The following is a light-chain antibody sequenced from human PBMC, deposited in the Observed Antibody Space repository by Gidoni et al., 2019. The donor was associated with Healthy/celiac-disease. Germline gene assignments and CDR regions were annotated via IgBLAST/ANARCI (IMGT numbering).Light chain of an antibody. V-gene: IGKV1-39*01. J-gene: IGKJ1*01. CDR2: AAS. Sequence: SQLSQSPSSLSASVRDRVTITCRASQSISSYLNWYQQKPGKAPKLLIYAASSLQSGVPSRFSGSGSGTDFTLTISSLQPEDFATYYCQQSYSTARTFGQGTKVEIK. CDR1: QSISSY. CDR3: QQSYSTART.